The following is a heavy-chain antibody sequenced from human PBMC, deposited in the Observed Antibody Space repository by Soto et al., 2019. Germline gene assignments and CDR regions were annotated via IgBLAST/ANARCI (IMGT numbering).Heavy chain of an antibody. Sequence: GGSLRLSCAASGFTFSSYAMSWVRQAPGKGLEWVSAISGSDDSTYYADSVKGRFTITRDNSKNTLYLQMNSLRAEDTAVYYCAKDLGFRGGDTYFDYWGQGTLVTVSS. V-gene: IGHV3-23*01. CDR2: ISGSDDST. CDR1: GFTFSSYA. D-gene: IGHD2-21*01. J-gene: IGHJ4*02. CDR3: AKDLGFRGGDTYFDY.